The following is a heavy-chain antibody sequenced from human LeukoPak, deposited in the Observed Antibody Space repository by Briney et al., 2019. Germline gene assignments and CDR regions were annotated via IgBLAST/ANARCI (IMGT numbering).Heavy chain of an antibody. D-gene: IGHD3-10*01. Sequence: SETLSLTCTVSGGSISSYYWSWIRQPPGKGLEWIGNSYYSGSTNYNPSLTSRVTISVDTSKNQFSLTLSSVTAADTAVYYCARHYYLNWFDRWGQGTLVTVSS. CDR3: ARHYYLNWFDR. CDR1: GGSISSYY. J-gene: IGHJ5*02. CDR2: SYYSGST. V-gene: IGHV4-59*01.